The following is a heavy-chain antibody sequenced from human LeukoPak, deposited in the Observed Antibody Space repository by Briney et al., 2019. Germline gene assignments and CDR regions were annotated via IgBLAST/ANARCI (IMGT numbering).Heavy chain of an antibody. CDR1: GFTFDNYR. Sequence: GGSLRLSCAASGFTFDNYRMSWVRQAPGKGLEWVSTVNADGGNTYYADSVKGRFTISRDNSKNTLYLQMNSLRAEDTAVYYCATARPGSFDAFDIWGQGTMVTVSS. J-gene: IGHJ3*02. CDR2: VNADGGNT. CDR3: ATARPGSFDAFDI. V-gene: IGHV3-23*01. D-gene: IGHD6-19*01.